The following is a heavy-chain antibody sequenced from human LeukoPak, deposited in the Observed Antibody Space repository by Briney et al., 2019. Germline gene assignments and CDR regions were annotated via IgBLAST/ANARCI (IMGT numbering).Heavy chain of an antibody. D-gene: IGHD5-18*01. Sequence: GGSLRLSCVASGFTFSSYYMHWVRHAPGKGPVWVSQISPDGSTTNYADSVKGRFTISRDNAKNTLYLQMNSLRAEDTAVYYCARVSGAMVTSDYWGQGTLVSVSS. V-gene: IGHV3-74*01. CDR2: ISPDGSTT. J-gene: IGHJ4*02. CDR3: ARVSGAMVTSDY. CDR1: GFTFSSYY.